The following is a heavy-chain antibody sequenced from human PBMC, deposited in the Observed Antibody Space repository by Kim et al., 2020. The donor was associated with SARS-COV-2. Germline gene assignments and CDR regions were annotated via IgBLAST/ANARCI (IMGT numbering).Heavy chain of an antibody. D-gene: IGHD1-26*01. CDR1: GGSFGSYY. V-gene: IGHV4-59*01. CDR2: MYHSGRT. CDR3: ARVSGSFLDY. Sequence: SETLSLTCIVSGGSFGSYYWSWIRQPPGKGLEWIGYMYHSGRTDYNPSLTSRVTISVDTSKNQVSLKLSSVTAADTAVYYCARVSGSFLDYWGQGTLVTVSS. J-gene: IGHJ4*02.